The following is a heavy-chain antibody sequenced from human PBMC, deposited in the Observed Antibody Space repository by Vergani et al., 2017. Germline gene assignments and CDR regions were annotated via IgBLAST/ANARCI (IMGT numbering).Heavy chain of an antibody. D-gene: IGHD6-13*01. J-gene: IGHJ4*02. CDR1: GFTFDDYA. Sequence: EVQLVESGGGLVQPGRSLRLSCAAFGFTFDDYAMHWVRQAPGKGLEWVSGISWNSGSIGYADSVKGRFTISRDNAKNSLYLQMNSLRAEDTALYYCAKDRGPTAGTAGFDYWGQGTLVTVSS. CDR3: AKDRGPTAGTAGFDY. CDR2: ISWNSGSI. V-gene: IGHV3-9*01.